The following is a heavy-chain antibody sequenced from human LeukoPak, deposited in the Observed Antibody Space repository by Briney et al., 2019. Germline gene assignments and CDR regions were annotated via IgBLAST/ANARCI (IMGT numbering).Heavy chain of an antibody. Sequence: SETLSLTCAVSGGSISSFYWSWIRQPPGKGLEWSGNIYYTGSTNYNPSLKSRVTISVDTSKNQFSLKLSSVTAADTAVYYCARVRYYDSGSYSFDYWGQGTLVTVSS. CDR3: ARVRYYDSGSYSFDY. V-gene: IGHV4-59*01. CDR1: GGSISSFY. J-gene: IGHJ4*02. D-gene: IGHD3-10*01. CDR2: IYYTGST.